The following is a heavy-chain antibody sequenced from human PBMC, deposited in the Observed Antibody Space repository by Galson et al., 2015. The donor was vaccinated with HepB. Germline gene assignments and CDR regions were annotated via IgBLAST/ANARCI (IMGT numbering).Heavy chain of an antibody. D-gene: IGHD1-7*01. CDR1: GYTFTSYA. V-gene: IGHV1-3*01. J-gene: IGHJ4*02. CDR3: ARDLLAGTRDLGY. CDR2: INASNGNT. Sequence: SVKVSCKASGYTFTSYAMHWVRQAPGQRLEWMGWINASNGNTKYSQKFQGRVTITRDTSASTAYMELSSLRSEDTAVYYCARDLLAGTRDLGYWGQGTLVTVSS.